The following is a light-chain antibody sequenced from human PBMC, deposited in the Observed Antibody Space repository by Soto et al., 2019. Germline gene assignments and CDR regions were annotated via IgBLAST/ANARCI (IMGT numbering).Light chain of an antibody. CDR3: QQSYSTPPIT. CDR1: QSISSY. V-gene: IGKV1-39*01. J-gene: IGKJ5*01. Sequence: DIQVTQSPSSLSASVGDRVTITCRASQSISSYLNWYQQKPGKAPKLLIYAASSLQSGVPSRFSGSGSGTDFTLTISSLQPEDFATYYCQQSYSTPPITFCQGTRLEIK. CDR2: AAS.